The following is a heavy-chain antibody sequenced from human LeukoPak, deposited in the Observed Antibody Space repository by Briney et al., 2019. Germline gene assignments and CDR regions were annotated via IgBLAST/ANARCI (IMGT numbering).Heavy chain of an antibody. V-gene: IGHV3-7*01. J-gene: IGHJ4*02. CDR1: GLTFSNYW. CDR2: VNEDGSAK. Sequence: GGSLRLSCVVSGLTFSNYWMIWVRQAPGKGLESVAIVNEDGSAKYYLDSVKGRFTISRDNTRNSLYLEMNSLRAEDTAVYYCARDYWRSIDHWGQGTLVTVSS. CDR3: ARDYWRSIDH. D-gene: IGHD1-1*01.